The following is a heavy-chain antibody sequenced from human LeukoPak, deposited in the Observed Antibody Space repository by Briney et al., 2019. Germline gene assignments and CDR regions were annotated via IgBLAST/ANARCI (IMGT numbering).Heavy chain of an antibody. D-gene: IGHD2-21*02. CDR2: LYYSDIT. V-gene: IGHV4-59*01. J-gene: IGHJ1*01. CDR1: GDSIDSYY. CDR3: ARADIASCGGDCFYREYYHQ. Sequence: SETLSLTCTVSGDSIDSYYFSWIRQPPGRGLECIGSLYYSDITTYSPSLKSRVTISADTSKNQISLNLTSVTAADTALYYCARADIASCGGDCFYREYYHQWGQGSLVTVSS.